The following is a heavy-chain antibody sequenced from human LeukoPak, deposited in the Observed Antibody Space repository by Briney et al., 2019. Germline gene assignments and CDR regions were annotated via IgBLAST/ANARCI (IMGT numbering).Heavy chain of an antibody. CDR1: GFTFSSYA. CDR2: ISGSGGST. CDR3: AKDLVTQSRIKNYGGY. V-gene: IGHV3-23*01. D-gene: IGHD1-7*01. Sequence: PGGSLRLSCAASGFTFSSYAMSWVRQAPGKGLEWVSAISGSGGSTYYADSVKGRFTISRDNSKNTLYLQMNSLRAEDTAVYYCAKDLVTQSRIKNYGGYWGQGTLVTVSS. J-gene: IGHJ4*02.